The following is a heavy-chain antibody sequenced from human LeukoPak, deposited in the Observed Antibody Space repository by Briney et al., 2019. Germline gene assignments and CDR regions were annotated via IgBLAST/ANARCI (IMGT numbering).Heavy chain of an antibody. CDR3: VRGGPGNPLDR. CDR1: GFTLSNYA. D-gene: IGHD1-14*01. V-gene: IGHV3-23*01. Sequence: PGGSLRLSCAASGFTLSNYAMTWVRQAPGKGLEWVSAISRSGSNTYYADSVKGRFTISRDNSRDTLYLQMNSLRAEDTAIYYCVRGGPGNPLDRWGQGTLVTVS. J-gene: IGHJ5*02. CDR2: ISRSGSNT.